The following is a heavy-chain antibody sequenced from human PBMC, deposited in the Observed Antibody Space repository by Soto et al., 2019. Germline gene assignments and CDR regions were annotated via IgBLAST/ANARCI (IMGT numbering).Heavy chain of an antibody. CDR1: GFTFSDYF. V-gene: IGHV3-11*06. J-gene: IGHJ5*02. D-gene: IGHD2-15*01. CDR2: ISVSSTNT. CDR3: LRASDRTVVVPVTRDINDWFDP. Sequence: PGGSLRLSCAASGFTFSDYFMSWIRQSPGKGLEWVSFISVSSTNTKYADSVKGRFTISRDNAKNSLHLQMNSLRAEDTAVYYCLRASDRTVVVPVTRDINDWFDPWGQGTLVTASS.